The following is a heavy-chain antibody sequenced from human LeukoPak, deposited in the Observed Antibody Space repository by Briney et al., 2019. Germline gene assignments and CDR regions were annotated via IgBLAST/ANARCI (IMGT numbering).Heavy chain of an antibody. Sequence: GGSLRLSCAASGFTVSSNYMSWVRQAPGKGLEWVSVIYSGGSTYYADSVKGRFTISRHNSKNTLYLQMNSLRAEDTAVYYCAITYYDIFTGYYDAFDIWGQGTMVTVSS. D-gene: IGHD3-9*01. CDR3: AITYYDIFTGYYDAFDI. V-gene: IGHV3-53*04. CDR1: GFTVSSNY. J-gene: IGHJ3*02. CDR2: IYSGGST.